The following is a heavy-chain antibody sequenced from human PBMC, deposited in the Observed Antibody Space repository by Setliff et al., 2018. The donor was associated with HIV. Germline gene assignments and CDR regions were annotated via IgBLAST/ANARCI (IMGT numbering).Heavy chain of an antibody. J-gene: IGHJ6*02. CDR2: IYTSGST. V-gene: IGHV4-61*02. Sequence: SETLSLTCTVSGGSISSGSYYWNWIRQPAGKGLEWIGRIYTSGSTNYNPSLKSRVTISVDTSKNQFSLKLRSVTAADTAVYYCAREDYYYYGMDVWGQGTTVTVSS. CDR3: AREDYYYYGMDV. CDR1: GGSISSGSYY.